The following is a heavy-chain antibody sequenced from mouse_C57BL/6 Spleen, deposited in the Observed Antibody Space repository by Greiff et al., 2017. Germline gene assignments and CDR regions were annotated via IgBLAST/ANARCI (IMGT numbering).Heavy chain of an antibody. CDR3: ARNGGWLHYYAMDY. CDR1: GYTFTSYW. V-gene: IGHV1-53*01. D-gene: IGHD2-3*01. Sequence: QVQLKESGTELVKPGASVKLSCKASGYTFTSYWMHWVKQRPGQGLEWIGNINPSNGGTNYNEKFKSKATLTVDKSSSTAYMQLSSLTSEDSAVYYCARNGGWLHYYAMDYWGQGTSVTVSS. J-gene: IGHJ4*01. CDR2: INPSNGGT.